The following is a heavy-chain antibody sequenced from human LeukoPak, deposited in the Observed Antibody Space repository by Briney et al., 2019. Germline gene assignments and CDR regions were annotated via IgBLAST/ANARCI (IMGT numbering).Heavy chain of an antibody. D-gene: IGHD3-10*01. Sequence: ASVKVSCKASGYTFTSYGISWVRQAPGQGLEWMGWISAYNGNTNYAQKLQGRVTMITDTSTSTAYMELRSLRSDDTAVYYCARDLRITMVRGLARFDYWGQGTLVTVSS. CDR2: ISAYNGNT. CDR3: ARDLRITMVRGLARFDY. V-gene: IGHV1-18*04. CDR1: GYTFTSYG. J-gene: IGHJ4*02.